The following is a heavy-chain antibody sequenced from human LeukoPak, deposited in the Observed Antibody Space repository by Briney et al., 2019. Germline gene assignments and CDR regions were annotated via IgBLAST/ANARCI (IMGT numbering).Heavy chain of an antibody. J-gene: IGHJ6*03. CDR2: VYHSGST. CDR1: GYSISSGYY. V-gene: IGHV4-38-2*01. D-gene: IGHD3-10*01. Sequence: SETLSLTCAVSGYSISSGYYWGWIRQPPGKGLEWIGSVYHSGSTYYNPSLKSRVTISVDTSKNQFSLELSSVTAADTAVYFCARNAAVGYNYTYYGSYSIHVWGKGTTVTVSS. CDR3: ARNAAVGYNYTYYGSYSIHV.